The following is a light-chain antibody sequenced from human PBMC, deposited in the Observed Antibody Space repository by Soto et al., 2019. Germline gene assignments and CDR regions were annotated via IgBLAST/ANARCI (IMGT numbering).Light chain of an antibody. CDR3: SSYTSSSTYVV. CDR1: SSDVGSYNR. CDR2: EVS. J-gene: IGLJ2*01. V-gene: IGLV2-18*02. Sequence: QSALTHPPSVSGSPGQSVTISCTGTSSDVGSYNRVSWYQQPPGTAPKLMIYEVSNRPSGVPDRFSGSKSGNTASLTISGLQAEDEADYDCSSYTSSSTYVVVGGGTKLTVL.